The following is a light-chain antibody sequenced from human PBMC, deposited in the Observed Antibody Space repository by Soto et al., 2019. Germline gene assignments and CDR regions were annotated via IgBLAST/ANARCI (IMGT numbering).Light chain of an antibody. CDR3: QQRSQWPPMT. CDR1: QSISTY. Sequence: PGQRATLSCRASQSISTYLAWYQVKPGQAPSLLIYYASSRATGVPARFSGSGAGTDFSLTISSLEPEDVAVYYCQQRSQWPPMTFGQGTRLEIK. J-gene: IGKJ5*01. CDR2: YAS. V-gene: IGKV3-11*01.